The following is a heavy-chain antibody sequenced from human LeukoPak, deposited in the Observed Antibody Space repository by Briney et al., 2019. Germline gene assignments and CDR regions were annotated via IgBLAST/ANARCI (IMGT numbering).Heavy chain of an antibody. CDR1: GYSISSGYY. D-gene: IGHD6-19*01. CDR3: ARMSYSSGWYRWFDP. V-gene: IGHV4-38-2*01. J-gene: IGHJ5*02. CDR2: IYHSGST. Sequence: PSETLSPTCAVSGYSISSGYYWGWIRQPPGKGLEWIGSIYHSGSTYYNPSLKSRVTISVDTSKNQFSLKLSSVTAADTAVYYCARMSYSSGWYRWFDPWGQGTLVTVSS.